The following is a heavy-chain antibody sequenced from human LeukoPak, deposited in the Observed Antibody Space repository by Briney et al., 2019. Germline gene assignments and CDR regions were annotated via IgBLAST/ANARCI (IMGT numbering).Heavy chain of an antibody. J-gene: IGHJ6*03. V-gene: IGHV1-2*06. CDR1: GYTFTGYY. Sequence: ASVKVSCKASGYTFTGYYMHWVRQAPGQGLEWMGRINPNSGGTNYAQKFQGRVTMTRDTSISTAYMELSRLRSDDTAVYYCACRDYGDYGYYYYYMDVWGKGITVTVSS. CDR3: ACRDYGDYGYYYYYMDV. D-gene: IGHD4-17*01. CDR2: INPNSGGT.